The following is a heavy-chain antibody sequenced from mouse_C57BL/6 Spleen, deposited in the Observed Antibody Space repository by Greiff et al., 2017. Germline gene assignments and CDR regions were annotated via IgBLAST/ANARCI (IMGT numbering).Heavy chain of an antibody. D-gene: IGHD1-1*01. CDR1: GFTFSSYA. J-gene: IGHJ4*01. CDR2: ISDGGSYT. CDR3: ARDRGTTVVAPYYYAMDY. Sequence: EVMLVESGGGLVKPGGSLKLSCAASGFTFSSYAMSWVRQTPEKRLEWVATISDGGSYTYYPDNVKGRFTISRDNAKNNLYLQMSHLKSEDTAMYYCARDRGTTVVAPYYYAMDYWGQGTSVTVSS. V-gene: IGHV5-4*01.